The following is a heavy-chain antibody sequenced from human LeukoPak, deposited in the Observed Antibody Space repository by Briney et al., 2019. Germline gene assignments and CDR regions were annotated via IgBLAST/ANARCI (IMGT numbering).Heavy chain of an antibody. CDR1: GFTFTNYG. D-gene: IGHD1-26*01. CDR2: ISSNGGST. J-gene: IGHJ5*02. Sequence: PGGSLRLSCAASGFTFTNYGLHWVRQAPGKGLEYVSSISSNGGSTYYANSVKGRFTISRDNSKNTLYLQMGSLRAEDMAVYYCARGAPILGATTSWFDPWGQGALVTVSS. V-gene: IGHV3-64*01. CDR3: ARGAPILGATTSWFDP.